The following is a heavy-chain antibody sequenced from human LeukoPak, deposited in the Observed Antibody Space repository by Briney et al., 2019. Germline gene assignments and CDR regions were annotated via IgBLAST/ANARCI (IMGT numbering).Heavy chain of an antibody. CDR3: ARARSGSYFYWFDP. V-gene: IGHV4-59*01. J-gene: IGHJ5*02. CDR1: GGSISSYY. D-gene: IGHD1-26*01. CDR2: IYHSGST. Sequence: SETLSLTCTVSGGSISSYYWSWIRQPPGKGLEWIGYIYHSGSTNYNPSLKSRVTISVDTSKNQFSLKLSSVTAADTAVYYCARARSGSYFYWFDPWGQGTLVTVSS.